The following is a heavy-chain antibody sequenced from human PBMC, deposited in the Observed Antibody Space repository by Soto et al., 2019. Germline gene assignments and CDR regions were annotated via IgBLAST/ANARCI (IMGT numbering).Heavy chain of an antibody. CDR1: GFSFEIYW. Sequence: EVQLVESGGGLVQPGGSLRLACAASGFSFEIYWMGWVRQAPGKGLEWVANINPDGSGEYYVDSVRGRFTISRDNAKNTVYLQMNRLVGDDKAVYYCARANWFFDYWGQGTPVTVSS. J-gene: IGHJ4*02. D-gene: IGHD3-10*01. CDR3: ARANWFFDY. CDR2: INPDGSGE. V-gene: IGHV3-7*01.